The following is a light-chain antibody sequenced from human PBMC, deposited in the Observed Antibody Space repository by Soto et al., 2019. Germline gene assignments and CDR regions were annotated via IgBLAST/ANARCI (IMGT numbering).Light chain of an antibody. CDR3: QQTHTSPLT. Sequence: QMTQPPSSLSASIGDRVTITCRASQGIGVRLAWFQQKPGKAPNLLIYATSNLQSGVPSRFSGSGSGTDFTLTISSLHPEDFATYYCQQTHTSPLTFGPGTKVDIK. J-gene: IGKJ3*01. CDR2: ATS. CDR1: QGIGVR. V-gene: IGKV1-12*01.